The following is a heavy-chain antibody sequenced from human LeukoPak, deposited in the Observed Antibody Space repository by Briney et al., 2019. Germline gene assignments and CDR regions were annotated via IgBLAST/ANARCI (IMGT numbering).Heavy chain of an antibody. CDR1: GGSFSGYY. Sequence: PSETLSLTCAAYGGSFSGYYWSWIRQPPGKGLEWVGEINHSGSTNYNPSLKSRVTISVDTSKNQFSLKLSSVTAADTAVYYCARGANYYGSGRYYYWGQGTLVTVSS. J-gene: IGHJ4*02. V-gene: IGHV4-34*01. D-gene: IGHD3-10*01. CDR2: INHSGST. CDR3: ARGANYYGSGRYYY.